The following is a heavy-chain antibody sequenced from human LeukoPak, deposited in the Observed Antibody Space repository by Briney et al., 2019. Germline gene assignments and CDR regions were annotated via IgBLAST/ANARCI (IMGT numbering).Heavy chain of an antibody. J-gene: IGHJ4*02. V-gene: IGHV3-23*01. CDR3: ASCHSGYDLAWRFDY. Sequence: GGSLRLSCAASGFTFSSYTMSWVRQAPGKGLEWVSAISGSGGSTYYADSVKGRFTISRDNSKNTLYLQMNSLRAEDTAVYYCASCHSGYDLAWRFDYWGQGTLVTVSS. CDR1: GFTFSSYT. D-gene: IGHD5-12*01. CDR2: ISGSGGST.